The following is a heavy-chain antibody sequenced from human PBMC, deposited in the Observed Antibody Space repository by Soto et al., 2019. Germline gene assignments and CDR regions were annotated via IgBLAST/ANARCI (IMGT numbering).Heavy chain of an antibody. CDR1: GYTFTSYD. V-gene: IGHV1-8*01. D-gene: IGHD6-19*01. J-gene: IGHJ5*02. Sequence: QVQLVQSGAEVKKPGASVKVSCKASGYTFTSYDIIWVRQATGQGLEWMGWMNPSTGNTDSAEKFQGRLTMTRNTYISTGYMELSSLSFEDTAVYYCARGRIIVAGGFDPWGQGTLVTVSS. CDR3: ARGRIIVAGGFDP. CDR2: MNPSTGNT.